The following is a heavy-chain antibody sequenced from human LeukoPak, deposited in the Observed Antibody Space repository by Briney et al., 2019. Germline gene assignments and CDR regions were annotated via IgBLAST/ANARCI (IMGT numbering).Heavy chain of an antibody. J-gene: IGHJ4*02. V-gene: IGHV3-30*04. D-gene: IGHD2-15*01. CDR1: GFTFSSYT. CDR2: ISNDGSSE. Sequence: QTGGSLRLSCAASGFTFSSYTVHWVRQAPGKGLEWVATISNDGSSEYYADSVKGRFTFSRDNSKNILYVQVNSLRPEDTAVYYCVRGGQKTKDNGGLYRPLDYWGQGTLVAVSS. CDR3: VRGGQKTKDNGGLYRPLDY.